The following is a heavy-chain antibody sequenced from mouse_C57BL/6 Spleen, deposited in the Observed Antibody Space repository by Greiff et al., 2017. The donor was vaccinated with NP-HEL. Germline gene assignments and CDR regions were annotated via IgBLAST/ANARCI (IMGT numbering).Heavy chain of an antibody. Sequence: EVQGVESGGGLVQPGGSLKLSCAASGFTFSDYYMYWVRQTPEKRLEWVAYISNGGGSTYYPDTVKGRFTISRDNAKNTLYLQMSRLKSEDTAMYYCARQTYDSFFDYWGQGTTLTVSS. CDR1: GFTFSDYY. CDR3: ARQTYDSFFDY. CDR2: ISNGGGST. V-gene: IGHV5-12*01. J-gene: IGHJ2*01. D-gene: IGHD2-4*01.